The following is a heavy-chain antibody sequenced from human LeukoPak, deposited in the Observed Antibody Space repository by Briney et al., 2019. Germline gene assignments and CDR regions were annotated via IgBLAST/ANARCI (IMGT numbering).Heavy chain of an antibody. D-gene: IGHD6-6*01. CDR1: GFTFSSYS. J-gene: IGHJ4*02. CDR3: ARVGSAYSSSSDDY. CDR2: ISSSSSYI. Sequence: PGGSLRLSCAASGFTFSSYSMNWVRQAPGRGLECVSSISSSSSYIYYADSAKGRFTISRDNAKNSLYLQMNSLRAEDTAVYYCARVGSAYSSSSDDYWGQGTLVTVSS. V-gene: IGHV3-21*01.